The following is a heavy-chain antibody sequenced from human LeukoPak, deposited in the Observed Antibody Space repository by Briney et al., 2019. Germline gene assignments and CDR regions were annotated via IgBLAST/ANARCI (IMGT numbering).Heavy chain of an antibody. CDR2: ISGSGNYT. CDR1: GFTFSSYG. J-gene: IGHJ4*02. V-gene: IGHV3-23*01. CDR3: AKTIIAVTTCLDY. D-gene: IGHD4-17*01. Sequence: GGSLRLSCAASGFTFSSYGMTWVRQTPGKGLEWVSAISGSGNYTYYADSVKGRFSVSRDNSKNTLYLQMNGLRADDMAVYYCAKTIIAVTTCLDYWGQGTLVTVSS.